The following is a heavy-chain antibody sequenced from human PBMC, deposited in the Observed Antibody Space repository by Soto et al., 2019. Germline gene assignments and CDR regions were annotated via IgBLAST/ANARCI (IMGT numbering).Heavy chain of an antibody. CDR2: IWYHGRDI. J-gene: IGHJ4*02. V-gene: IGHV3-33*01. CDR3: ARDQGGQSGNFIFDN. D-gene: IGHD1-26*01. Sequence: GGSLRLSCAASGFVFSDYVIHWVRQAPGRGLDWVAGIWYHGRDIFYTDSVKGRFTISRDNSKNMLYLQMNSLRAEDTAVYYCARDQGGQSGNFIFDNWGQGTLVTVSS. CDR1: GFVFSDYV.